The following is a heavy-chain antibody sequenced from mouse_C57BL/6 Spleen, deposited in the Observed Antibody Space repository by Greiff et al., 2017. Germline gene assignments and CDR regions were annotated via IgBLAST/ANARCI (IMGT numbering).Heavy chain of an antibody. CDR1: GYSFTGYY. J-gene: IGHJ2*01. Sequence: EVKLIESGPELVKPGASVKISCKASGYSFTGYYMNWVKQSPEKSLEWIGEINPSTGGTTYNQKFKAKATLTVDKSSSTAYMQLKSLTSEDSAVYYCAPGGYYGSPFDYWGQGTTLTVSS. D-gene: IGHD1-1*01. CDR3: APGGYYGSPFDY. CDR2: INPSTGGT. V-gene: IGHV1-42*01.